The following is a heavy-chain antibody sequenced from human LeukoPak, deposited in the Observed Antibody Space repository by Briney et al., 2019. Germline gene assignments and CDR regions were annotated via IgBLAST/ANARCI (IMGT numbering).Heavy chain of an antibody. CDR2: ISGSGGVT. D-gene: IGHD1-1*01. CDR3: AKGMVPLQTTYFDY. CDR1: GFTFSNYG. J-gene: IGHJ4*02. Sequence: GGSLRLPCAASGFTFSNYGMSWVRQAPGKGLEWVSFISGSGGVTLYADSVKGRFTISRDNSKDTVFLQMNSLRSEDTAVYYCAKGMVPLQTTYFDYWGQGTLVTVSS. V-gene: IGHV3-23*01.